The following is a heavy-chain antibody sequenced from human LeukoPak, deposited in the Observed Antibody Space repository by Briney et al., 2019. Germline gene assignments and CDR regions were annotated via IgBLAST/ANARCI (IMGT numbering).Heavy chain of an antibody. CDR3: ARHAPSGTPTNFDY. J-gene: IGHJ4*02. CDR1: GGSISTYY. D-gene: IGHD1-1*01. CDR2: IYTSGDT. V-gene: IGHV4-4*09. Sequence: SETLSLTCTVSGGSISTYYWSWIRQPPGKGLEWIGYIYTSGDTNYNPSLKSRVTISGDTSMNQFSLRLSSLTAADTAFYYCARHAPSGTPTNFDYWGQGTLVTVSS.